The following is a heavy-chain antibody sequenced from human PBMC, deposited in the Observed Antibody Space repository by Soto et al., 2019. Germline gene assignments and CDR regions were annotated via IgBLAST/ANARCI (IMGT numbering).Heavy chain of an antibody. CDR2: TSYDGSNN. J-gene: IGHJ4*02. Sequence: QVQLVESGGGVVQPGTSLRLSCVGSGFTFRSYVIHWVRQAPGKGLEWVALTSYDGSNNFYGDSVKGRFTISRHNSRNTVELQMNSLTLEDKALYYCARWGTTGGLDVWGQGTLVSVSS. D-gene: IGHD3-16*01. V-gene: IGHV3-30*03. CDR3: ARWGTTGGLDV. CDR1: GFTFRSYV.